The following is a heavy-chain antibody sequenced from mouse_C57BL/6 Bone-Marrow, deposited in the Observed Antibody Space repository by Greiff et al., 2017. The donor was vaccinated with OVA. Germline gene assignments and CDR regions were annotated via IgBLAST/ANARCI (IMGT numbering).Heavy chain of an antibody. CDR2: IHPRSGNT. J-gene: IGHJ4*01. Sequence: QVQLQQSGAELARPGASVKLSCKASGYTFTSYGISWVKQRTGQGLEWIGEIHPRSGNTYYNEKFKGKATLTADKSSSTAYMELRSLTSEDSAVYFCARRDYGSSYAMDYWGQGTSVTVSS. V-gene: IGHV1-81*01. D-gene: IGHD1-1*01. CDR1: GYTFTSYG. CDR3: ARRDYGSSYAMDY.